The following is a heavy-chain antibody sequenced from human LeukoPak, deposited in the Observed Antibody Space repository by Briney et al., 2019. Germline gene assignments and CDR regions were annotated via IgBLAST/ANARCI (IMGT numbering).Heavy chain of an antibody. CDR1: GGTFSRYA. CDR2: IIPIFGTA. D-gene: IGHD3-3*01. J-gene: IGHJ6*04. V-gene: IGHV1-69*05. Sequence: SVKVSCKASGGTFSRYAISWVRQAPGQGLEWMGGIIPIFGTANYAQKFKGRVTITTDQSTSTAYMELSNLRSEDRAVYYRARDGQYYDFWGGYFSYYDRDVGGKGTAVSVS. CDR3: ARDGQYYDFWGGYFSYYDRDV.